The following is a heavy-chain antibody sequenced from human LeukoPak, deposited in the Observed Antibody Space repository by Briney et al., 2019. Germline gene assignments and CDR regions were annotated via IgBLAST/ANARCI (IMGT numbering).Heavy chain of an antibody. CDR2: INPSGGST. V-gene: IGHV1-46*01. J-gene: IGHJ6*03. CDR1: GYTFISYY. Sequence: ASVKVSCKASGYTFISYYMHWVRQAPGQGLEWMGIINPSGGSTSYAQKFQGRVTMTRDTSTSTAYMELSSLRSEDTAVYYCARVERYYYDSSGYPDYYYMDVWGKGTTVTVSS. D-gene: IGHD3-22*01. CDR3: ARVERYYYDSSGYPDYYYMDV.